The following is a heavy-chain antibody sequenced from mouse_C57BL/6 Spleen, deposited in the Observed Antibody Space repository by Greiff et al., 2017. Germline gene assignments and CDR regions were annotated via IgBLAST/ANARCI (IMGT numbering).Heavy chain of an antibody. CDR3: ARDFDY. V-gene: IGHV1-7*01. CDR2: INPSSGYT. Sequence: VQLQQSGAELAKPGASVKLSCKASGYTFTSYWMHWVKQRPGQGLEWIGYINPSSGYTKYNQKFKDKATVTADKSSSTAYMQLSSLTYEDSAVYYCARDFDYWGQGTTLTVSS. J-gene: IGHJ2*01. CDR1: GYTFTSYW.